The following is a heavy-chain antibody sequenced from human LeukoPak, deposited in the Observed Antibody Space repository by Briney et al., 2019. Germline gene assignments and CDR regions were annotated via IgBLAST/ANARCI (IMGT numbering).Heavy chain of an antibody. J-gene: IGHJ5*02. CDR1: GYSFTTYW. CDR2: IYPGDSDT. D-gene: IGHD3-22*01. V-gene: IGHV5-51*01. Sequence: GESLKISCKGSGYSFTTYWIAWVRQKPGKGLEWMGIIYPGDSDTRYSPSFQGQVSISVDKSISTAYLQWSSLKASDTAMYYCARTPDSSGKNWFDPWGQGTLVTVSS. CDR3: ARTPDSSGKNWFDP.